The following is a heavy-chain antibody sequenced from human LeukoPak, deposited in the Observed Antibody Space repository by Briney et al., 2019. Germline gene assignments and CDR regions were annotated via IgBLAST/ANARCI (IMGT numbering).Heavy chain of an antibody. CDR3: ARDGGLVGASGAFDY. J-gene: IGHJ4*02. CDR2: ISCSSSNI. Sequence: GGSLTLSCAASGVTFSSYSTNWVRQAPGKGLEWFGYISCSSSNIYYADSVKGRFTISRDNANTSLYLQMHSLRAEATAVYYCARDGGLVGASGAFDYWGQGTLVTVSS. CDR1: GVTFSSYS. V-gene: IGHV3-48*01. D-gene: IGHD1-26*01.